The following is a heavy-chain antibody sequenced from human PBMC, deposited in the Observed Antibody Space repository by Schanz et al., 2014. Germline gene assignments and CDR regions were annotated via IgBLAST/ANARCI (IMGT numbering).Heavy chain of an antibody. V-gene: IGHV3-72*01. J-gene: IGHJ4*02. CDR2: ITNKPNNYNT. D-gene: IGHD3-16*01. CDR1: GFTFSDHY. CDR3: VRLDVHDY. Sequence: EVQLVESGGGMVQPGGSLRLSCAASGFTFSDHYMDWVRQAPGKGLEWVGRITNKPNNYNTEYAASVKGRFTISRDDSRNSQYLQMSSLKTEDTAVYYCVRLDVHDYWGQGTLVTVSA.